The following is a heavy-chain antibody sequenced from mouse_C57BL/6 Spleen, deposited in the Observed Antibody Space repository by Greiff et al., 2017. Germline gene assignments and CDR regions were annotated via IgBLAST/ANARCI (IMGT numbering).Heavy chain of an antibody. CDR1: GYTFTSYW. Sequence: QVQLQQPGAELVKPGASVKLSCKASGYTFTSYWMHWVKQRPGQGLEWIGMIHPNSGSTNYNEKFKSKATLTVDKSSSTAYMQLSSLTSEDSAVYYCARSLYYDYGGFAYWGQETLVTVAA. J-gene: IGHJ3*01. CDR2: IHPNSGST. V-gene: IGHV1-64*01. CDR3: ARSLYYDYGGFAY. D-gene: IGHD2-4*01.